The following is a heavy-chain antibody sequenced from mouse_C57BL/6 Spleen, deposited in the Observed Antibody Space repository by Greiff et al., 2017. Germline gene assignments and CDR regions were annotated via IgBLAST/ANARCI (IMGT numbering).Heavy chain of an antibody. D-gene: IGHD2-5*01. V-gene: IGHV1-15*01. Sequence: VQLQQSGAELVRPGASVTLSCKASGHTFTDYEMHWVKQTPVHGLEWIGAIDPETGGTAYNQKFKGKAILTADKSSSTAYMELRSLTYEDSAVYYCTRWNSNYVYDFDYWGQGTTLTVSS. CDR2: IDPETGGT. J-gene: IGHJ2*01. CDR3: TRWNSNYVYDFDY. CDR1: GHTFTDYE.